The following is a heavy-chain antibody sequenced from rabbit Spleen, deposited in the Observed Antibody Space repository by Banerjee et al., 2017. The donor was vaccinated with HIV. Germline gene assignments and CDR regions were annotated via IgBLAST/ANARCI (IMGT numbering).Heavy chain of an antibody. Sequence: QSLEESGGDLVKPGASLTLTCTASGFSFSISYNMCWVRQAPGKGLEWIGCIDIGIIGGAYYASWAKGRFTISETSSTTVALQMTSLTAADTATYFCARNYVNVFDPWGQGTLVTVS. D-gene: IGHD1-1*01. CDR2: IDIGIIGGA. J-gene: IGHJ2*01. CDR1: GFSFSISYN. V-gene: IGHV1S40*01. CDR3: ARNYVNVFDP.